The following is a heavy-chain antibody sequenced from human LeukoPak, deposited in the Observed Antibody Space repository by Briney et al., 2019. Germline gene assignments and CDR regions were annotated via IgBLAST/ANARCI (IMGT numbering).Heavy chain of an antibody. J-gene: IGHJ4*02. CDR2: IKSKKDGGTT. D-gene: IGHD5-24*01. V-gene: IGHV3-15*01. CDR3: STFADDGD. CDR1: GFTFSNAC. Sequence: GGSLRLSCAVSGFTFSNACMSWVRQAPAKGLEWVGRIKSKKDGGTTDYATPVKGRFTISRDDSKNTVYLQMNSLKTEDTALYYCSTFADDGDWGQGTLVTVSS.